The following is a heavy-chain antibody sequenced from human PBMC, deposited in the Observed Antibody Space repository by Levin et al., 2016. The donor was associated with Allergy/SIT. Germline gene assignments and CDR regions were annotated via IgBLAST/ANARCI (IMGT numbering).Heavy chain of an antibody. J-gene: IGHJ4*02. CDR2: IYPGDSDT. Sequence: GESLKISCKGSGYNFATYWIGWVRQMPGKGLEWMGIIYPGDSDTRYSPSFEGQVTISVDKSISTAYLQWSILKASDTAMYYCARAQGCSGSCYPDYWGQGTLVTVSS. D-gene: IGHD2-15*01. CDR1: GYNFATYW. CDR3: ARAQGCSGSCYPDY. V-gene: IGHV5-51*01.